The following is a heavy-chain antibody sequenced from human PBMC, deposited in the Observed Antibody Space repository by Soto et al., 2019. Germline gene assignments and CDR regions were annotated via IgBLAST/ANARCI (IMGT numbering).Heavy chain of an antibody. J-gene: IGHJ6*02. CDR3: ARRRSGAARPYGMDV. Sequence: GESLKISCKGSGYSFTSYWIGWVRQMPGKVLEWMGIIYPGDSDTRYSPSFQGQVTISADKSISTAYLQWSSLKASDTAMYYCARRRSGAARPYGMDVWGQGTTVTVSS. CDR1: GYSFTSYW. V-gene: IGHV5-51*01. CDR2: IYPGDSDT. D-gene: IGHD6-6*01.